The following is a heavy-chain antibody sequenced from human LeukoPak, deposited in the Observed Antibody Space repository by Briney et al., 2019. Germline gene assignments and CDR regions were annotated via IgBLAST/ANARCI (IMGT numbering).Heavy chain of an antibody. D-gene: IGHD3-22*01. CDR3: ATRAGYYDSSGLFDY. J-gene: IGHJ4*02. Sequence: GGSLRLSCAASGFTVSSNYMSWVRQAPGKGLEWVSVIYSGGSTYYADSVKGRFTIPRDNSKNTLYLQMNSLRAEDTAVYYCATRAGYYDSSGLFDYWGQGTLVTVSS. CDR2: IYSGGST. V-gene: IGHV3-53*01. CDR1: GFTVSSNY.